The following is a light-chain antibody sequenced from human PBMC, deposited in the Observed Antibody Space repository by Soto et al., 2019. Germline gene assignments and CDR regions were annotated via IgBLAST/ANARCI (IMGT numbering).Light chain of an antibody. V-gene: IGKV1D-13*01. CDR2: DAS. CDR3: QQFNNYPLT. Sequence: AIQLTQSPSSLSASVEDRVTITCRASQGISSALAWYQQKAGKAPKLLIYDASSLESGVPSRFSGSGSGTDFTLTIISLQPEDFATYYCQQFNNYPLTFGPGTKVDIK. CDR1: QGISSA. J-gene: IGKJ3*01.